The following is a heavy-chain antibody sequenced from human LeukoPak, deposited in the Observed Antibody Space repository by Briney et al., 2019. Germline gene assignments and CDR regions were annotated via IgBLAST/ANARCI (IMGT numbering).Heavy chain of an antibody. V-gene: IGHV1-46*01. D-gene: IGHD3/OR15-3a*01. CDR3: ARSPPLLGTFDY. J-gene: IGHJ4*02. CDR2: INPSGGST. CDR1: GYTFTGYY. Sequence: ASVKVSCKASGYTFTGYYMHWVRQAPGQGLEWMGWINPSGGSTSYAQKFQGRVTMTRDTSTSTVYMELSSLRSEDTAVYYCARSPPLLGTFDYWGQGTLVTVSS.